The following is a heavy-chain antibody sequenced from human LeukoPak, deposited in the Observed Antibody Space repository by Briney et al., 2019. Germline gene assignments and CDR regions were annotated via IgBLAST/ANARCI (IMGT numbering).Heavy chain of an antibody. J-gene: IGHJ4*02. Sequence: GGSLRLSCTPSGFTFSTYAMTWVRQAPGKGLEWVSGISGSGTGTFYGDSEKGRFTISRDNSKDTLYLQMNSLRAEDTAVYYCTRLNIESYVDYWGQGTLVTVSS. CDR2: ISGSGTGT. CDR3: TRLNIESYVDY. D-gene: IGHD2/OR15-2a*01. V-gene: IGHV3-23*01. CDR1: GFTFSTYA.